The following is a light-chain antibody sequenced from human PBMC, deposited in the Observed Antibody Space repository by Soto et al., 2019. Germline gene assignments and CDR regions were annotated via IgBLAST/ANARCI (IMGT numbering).Light chain of an antibody. J-gene: IGKJ4*01. Sequence: EIVMTQTPLSLSVTPGQSASISCRSSQTLLHSNGKSYLYWYLQKAGQAPQLLIYEVSKRFSGVPDGFSGCGAGTDFTLKISRVEAEDVGVYYCLQRLHFPLTFGGGTKVEIK. CDR1: QTLLHSNGKSY. CDR3: LQRLHFPLT. V-gene: IGKV2-29*03. CDR2: EVS.